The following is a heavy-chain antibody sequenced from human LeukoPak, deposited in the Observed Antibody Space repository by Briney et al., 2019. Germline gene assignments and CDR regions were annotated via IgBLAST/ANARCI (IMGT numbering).Heavy chain of an antibody. CDR3: ASRKYSSSWYPKYYFDY. CDR2: INHSGST. CDR1: GGSFSGYY. V-gene: IGHV4-34*01. D-gene: IGHD6-13*01. J-gene: IGHJ4*02. Sequence: PSETLSLTCAVYGGSFSGYYWSWIRQPPGKGLEWIGEINHSGSTNYNPSLKSRVTISVDTSKNQFSLKLSSVTAADTAVYYCASRKYSSSWYPKYYFDYWGQGTLVTVSS.